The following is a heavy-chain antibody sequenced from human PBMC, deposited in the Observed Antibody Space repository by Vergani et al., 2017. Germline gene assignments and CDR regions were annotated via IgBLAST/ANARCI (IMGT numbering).Heavy chain of an antibody. CDR3: ASWVGSTVDYYGMDV. J-gene: IGHJ6*02. CDR1: GGSISSSSYY. CDR2: IYYSGST. D-gene: IGHD1-7*01. V-gene: IGHV4-39*01. Sequence: QLQLQESGPGLVKPSETLSLTCTVSGGSISSSSYYWGWIRQPPGKGLEWIGSIYYSGSTYYNPSRKSRVTISGDTSKNQFSLKLSSVTAADTAVYYCASWVGSTVDYYGMDVWGQGTTVTVSS.